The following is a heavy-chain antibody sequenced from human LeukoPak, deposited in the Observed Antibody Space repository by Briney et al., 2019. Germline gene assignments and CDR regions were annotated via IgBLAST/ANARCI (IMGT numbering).Heavy chain of an antibody. CDR3: ARGQGYESYYYMDV. Sequence: GGSLRLSCAASGFTFSTYAIHWVRQAPGKGLEWVAVISFDGVNTFYADSVKGRFTISGDNSNNTVYLQMNNLRPEDTAVFYCARGQGYESYYYMDVWGKGTTVSVS. CDR2: ISFDGVNT. CDR1: GFTFSTYA. J-gene: IGHJ6*03. V-gene: IGHV3-30*04. D-gene: IGHD2-2*01.